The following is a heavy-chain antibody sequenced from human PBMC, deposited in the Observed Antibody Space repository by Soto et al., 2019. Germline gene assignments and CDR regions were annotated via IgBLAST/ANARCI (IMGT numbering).Heavy chain of an antibody. CDR3: ARERRFARMVRGVMSLFDP. CDR2: INHSGST. D-gene: IGHD3-10*01. V-gene: IGHV4-34*01. CDR1: GGSFSGYY. J-gene: IGHJ5*02. Sequence: LSLTCAVYGGSFSGYYWSWIRQPPGKGLEWIGEINHSGSTNYNPSLKSRVTISVDTSKNQFSLKLSSVTAADTAVYYCARERRFARMVRGVMSLFDPWGQGSLVTGSS.